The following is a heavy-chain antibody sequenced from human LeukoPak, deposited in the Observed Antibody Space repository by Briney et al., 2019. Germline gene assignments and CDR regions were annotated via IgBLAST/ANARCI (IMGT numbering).Heavy chain of an antibody. CDR3: AKVGGSGWYIGWFDP. V-gene: IGHV4-39*07. Sequence: SETLSLTCTVSGGSISSSSYYWGWIRQPPGKGLEWIGSIYYSGSTYYNPSLKSRVTISVDTSKNQFSLKLSSVTAADTAVYYCAKVGGSGWYIGWFDPWGQGTLVTVSS. J-gene: IGHJ5*02. D-gene: IGHD6-19*01. CDR2: IYYSGST. CDR1: GGSISSSSYY.